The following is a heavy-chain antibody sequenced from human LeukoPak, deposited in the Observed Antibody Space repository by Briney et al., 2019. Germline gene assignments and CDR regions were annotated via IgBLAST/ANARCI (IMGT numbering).Heavy chain of an antibody. D-gene: IGHD3-10*01. CDR2: VYYTGST. J-gene: IGHJ4*02. V-gene: IGHV4-39*06. CDR1: GGSISSSSYY. CDR3: ARVRWFGELLPYYFDY. Sequence: SETLSLTCTVSGGSISSSSYYWGWIRQPLGRGLEWIGSVYYTGSTYYNPSLKSRVTISVDTSNSQFALKLSSVTAADTAVYYCARVRWFGELLPYYFDYWGQGTLVTVSS.